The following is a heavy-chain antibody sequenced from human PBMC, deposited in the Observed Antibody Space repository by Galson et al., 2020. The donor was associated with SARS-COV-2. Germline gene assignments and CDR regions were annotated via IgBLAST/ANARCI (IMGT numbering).Heavy chain of an antibody. D-gene: IGHD3-9*01. Sequence: GESLKISCAASGFTFSNAWMSWVRQAPGKGLEWVGRIKSKTDGGTTDYAAPVKGRFTISRDDSKNTLYLQMNSLKTEGTAVYYCTIGEGIDSLTGYYKEPNAGMFDYWGQGTLVTVSS. CDR2: IKSKTDGGTT. CDR3: TIGEGIDSLTGYYKEPNAGMFDY. J-gene: IGHJ4*02. V-gene: IGHV3-15*01. CDR1: GFTFSNAW.